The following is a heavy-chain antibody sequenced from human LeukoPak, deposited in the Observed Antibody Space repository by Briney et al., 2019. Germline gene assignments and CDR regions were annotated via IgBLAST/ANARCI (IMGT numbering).Heavy chain of an antibody. CDR2: IYNSGTT. CDR3: ARGAVAASRPFFDY. CDR1: GGSISTRNYY. J-gene: IGHJ4*02. V-gene: IGHV4-39*07. Sequence: SETLSLTCTVSGGSISTRNYYWGWIRQPPGKGLEWIGIIYNSGTTYYNPSLDSRVTISVDTSKNQFSLKLSSLTAADTAVYYCARGAVAASRPFFDYWGQGTLVTVSS. D-gene: IGHD6-19*01.